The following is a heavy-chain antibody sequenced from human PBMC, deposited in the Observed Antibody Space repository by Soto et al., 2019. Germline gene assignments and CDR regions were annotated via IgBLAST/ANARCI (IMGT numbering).Heavy chain of an antibody. CDR1: GYNFRYYN. CDR2: INPKCGGT. V-gene: IGHV1-2*02. Sequence: QLQLVQAGAEMKKPWASRKVSCKASGYNFRYYNVHWLRQVPGQGLEWMGWINPKCGGTKDSQRFQGRITLTGDMSISTAYMELSSLTANDTAVYFCARRWLSRDWLEPWGQRNLVPVSS. CDR3: ARRWLSRDWLEP. D-gene: IGHD3-22*01. J-gene: IGHJ5*02.